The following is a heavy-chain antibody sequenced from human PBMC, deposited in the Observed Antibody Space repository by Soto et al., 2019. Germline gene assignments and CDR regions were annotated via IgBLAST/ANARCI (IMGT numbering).Heavy chain of an antibody. Sequence: SETLSLTCTVSGGSISTSGSFWGWIRQPPGGGLEYIGNIFYSGPTYYNPSLKSRVTLSVDTSKNEFSLKLNSVTAADTAVYYCARTLNYGDDVFVSWGQGTLVTVSS. CDR3: ARTLNYGDDVFVS. D-gene: IGHD4-17*01. J-gene: IGHJ4*02. CDR2: IFYSGPT. V-gene: IGHV4-39*01. CDR1: GGSISTSGSF.